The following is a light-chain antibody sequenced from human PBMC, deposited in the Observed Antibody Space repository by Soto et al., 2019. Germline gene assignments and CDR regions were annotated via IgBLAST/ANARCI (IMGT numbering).Light chain of an antibody. Sequence: IVLTQSPGTLSLSPGERATLSCRASQRVTSNYLAWYQQRPGQAPRLLIFGASIRDTGLPDRFSGSGSGTDFTLTISRLEPEAFAVYYCQQYGSSPGTFGQGTKVAIK. V-gene: IGKV3-20*01. CDR1: QRVTSNY. CDR2: GAS. J-gene: IGKJ1*01. CDR3: QQYGSSPGT.